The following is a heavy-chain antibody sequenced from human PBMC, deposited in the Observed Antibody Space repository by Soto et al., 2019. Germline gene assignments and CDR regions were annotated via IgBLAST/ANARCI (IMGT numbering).Heavy chain of an antibody. D-gene: IGHD4-17*01. CDR2: ISYDGSNK. CDR1: GFTFSSYG. Sequence: ESGGGVVQPGRSLRLSCAASGFTFSSYGMHWVRQAPGKGLEWVAVISYDGSNKYYADSVKGRFTISRDNSKNTLYLQMNSLRAEDTAVYYCAKESVYGDYAANGMDVWGQGTTVTVSS. CDR3: AKESVYGDYAANGMDV. V-gene: IGHV3-30*18. J-gene: IGHJ6*02.